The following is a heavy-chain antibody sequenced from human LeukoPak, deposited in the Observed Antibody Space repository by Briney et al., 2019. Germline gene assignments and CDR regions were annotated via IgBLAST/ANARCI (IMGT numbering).Heavy chain of an antibody. CDR2: ISADGGST. CDR1: GLNFDDSA. J-gene: IGHJ4*02. V-gene: IGHV3-43*02. CDR3: AKESGKFDY. Sequence: GSLRLSCVASGLNFDDSAMHWVRQAPGKGLEWVSLISADGGSTFSADSVKGRFSISRDNSKNSLYLQMNSLRSEDTAMYYCAKESGKFDYWGQGTLVAVSS.